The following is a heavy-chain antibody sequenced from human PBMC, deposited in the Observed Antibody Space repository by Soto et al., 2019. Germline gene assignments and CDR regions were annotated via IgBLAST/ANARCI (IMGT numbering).Heavy chain of an antibody. Sequence: SETLSLTCTVSGGSISSGDYYWSWIRQPPGKGLEWIGYIYYSGSTYYNPSLKSRVTISVDTSKNQFSLKLSSVTAADTAVYYCASDAGGYCSSTSCYRGMDVWGQGTTVTV. CDR3: ASDAGGYCSSTSCYRGMDV. CDR2: IYYSGST. J-gene: IGHJ6*02. V-gene: IGHV4-30-4*01. CDR1: GGSISSGDYY. D-gene: IGHD2-2*01.